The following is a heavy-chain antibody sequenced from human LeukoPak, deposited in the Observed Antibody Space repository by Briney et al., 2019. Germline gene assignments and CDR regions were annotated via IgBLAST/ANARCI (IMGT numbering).Heavy chain of an antibody. J-gene: IGHJ6*02. CDR1: GYTFSDDTFTNYG. D-gene: IGHD1-1*01. CDR2: ISTYESHT. CDR3: AREDNDDYYYYGMDV. Sequence: ASVKVSCKASGYTFSDDTFTNYGISWVRQAPGQGLEWMGWISTYESHTNYAQKFQGRVTMITDTSTNTAYMELRSLRSDDTAVYYCAREDNDDYYYYGMDVWGQGTAVTVSS. V-gene: IGHV1-18*01.